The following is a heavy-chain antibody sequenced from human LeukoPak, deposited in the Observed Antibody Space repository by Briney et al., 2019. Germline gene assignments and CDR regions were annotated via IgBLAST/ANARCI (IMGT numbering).Heavy chain of an antibody. D-gene: IGHD3-22*01. CDR1: GGSISSGGYS. V-gene: IGHV4-30-2*01. CDR3: ARDYYDSSGYYVGDY. Sequence: SETLSLTCAVSGGSISSGGYSWCWIRQPPGEGLEWIGYIFLGGNTYYNPSLKSRVTISVDRSKNQFSLKLSSVTAADTAVYYCARDYYDSSGYYVGDYWGQGTLVTVSS. CDR2: IFLGGNT. J-gene: IGHJ4*02.